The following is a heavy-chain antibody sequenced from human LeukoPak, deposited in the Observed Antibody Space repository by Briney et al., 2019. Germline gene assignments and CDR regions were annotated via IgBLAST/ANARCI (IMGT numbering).Heavy chain of an antibody. J-gene: IGHJ4*02. CDR1: GFTFSSYA. CDR2: ISGTGGTT. V-gene: IGHV3-23*01. Sequence: GGSLRLSCAASGFTFSSYAMSWVRQAPGKGLEWVSSISGTGGTTYYAESVKGRFTISRDNSKNTLYLQMSSLRAEDMAVYYCAKEAQGSSGWYGGVYFDYWGQGTLVTVSS. CDR3: AKEAQGSSGWYGGVYFDY. D-gene: IGHD6-19*01.